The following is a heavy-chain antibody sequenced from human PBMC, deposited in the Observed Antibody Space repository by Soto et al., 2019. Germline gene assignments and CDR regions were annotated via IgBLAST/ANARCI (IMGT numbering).Heavy chain of an antibody. CDR2: IDPSDSYV. CDR1: GYSFTAYW. Sequence: AGESLKISCQASGYSFTAYWITWVRQMPGKGLEWMATIDPSDSYVDYSPSFRGHVTFSVDRSITTVYLQWNSLKASDSVMYFCTRRASSSFYNFDFWGQGALVTVSS. J-gene: IGHJ4*02. D-gene: IGHD2-2*01. CDR3: TRRASSSFYNFDF. V-gene: IGHV5-10-1*01.